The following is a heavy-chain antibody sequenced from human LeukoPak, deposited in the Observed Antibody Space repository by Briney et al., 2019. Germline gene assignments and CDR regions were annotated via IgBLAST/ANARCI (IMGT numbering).Heavy chain of an antibody. CDR1: GYSISSGYY. J-gene: IGHJ4*02. Sequence: SETLSLTCTVSGYSISSGYYWGWIRQPPGKGLEWIGYIYYSGSTNYNPSLKSRVTISVDTSKNQFSLKLSSVTAAGTAVYYCARTSSGAPAEVDYWGQGTLVTVSS. CDR3: ARTSSGAPAEVDY. CDR2: IYYSGST. V-gene: IGHV4-38-2*02. D-gene: IGHD2-15*01.